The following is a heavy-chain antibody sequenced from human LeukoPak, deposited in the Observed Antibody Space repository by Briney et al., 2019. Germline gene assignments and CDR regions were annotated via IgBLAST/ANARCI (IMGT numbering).Heavy chain of an antibody. CDR2: ISGSGGST. Sequence: GGSLRLSCAASGFTFSSYAMSWVRQAPGKGLEWVSAISGSGGSTYYADSVKGRFTISRDNSKNTLYLQMNSLRAEDTAVYYCAKRTYSRGWDGGGGFDYWGQGTLVTVSS. D-gene: IGHD6-19*01. CDR3: AKRTYSRGWDGGGGFDY. V-gene: IGHV3-23*01. CDR1: GFTFSSYA. J-gene: IGHJ4*02.